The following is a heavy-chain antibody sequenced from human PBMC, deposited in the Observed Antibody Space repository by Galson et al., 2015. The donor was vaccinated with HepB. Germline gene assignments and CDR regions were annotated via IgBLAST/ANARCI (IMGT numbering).Heavy chain of an antibody. Sequence: SLRLSCAASGFTFSSYAMSWVRQAPGKGLEWVSAISGSGGSTYYADSVKGRFTTSRDNSKNTLCLQMNSLRAEDTAVYYCAKVTGNPDLYDFWSGSFDYWGQGTLVTVSS. J-gene: IGHJ4*02. CDR1: GFTFSSYA. CDR3: AKVTGNPDLYDFWSGSFDY. D-gene: IGHD3-3*01. V-gene: IGHV3-23*01. CDR2: ISGSGGST.